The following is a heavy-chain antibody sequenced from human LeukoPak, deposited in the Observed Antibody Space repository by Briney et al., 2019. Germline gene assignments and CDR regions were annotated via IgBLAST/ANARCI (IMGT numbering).Heavy chain of an antibody. D-gene: IGHD6-19*01. CDR3: ARDQGYNSAQGVVDY. CDR1: GYTFTSYY. CDR2: INLNSSST. V-gene: IGHV1-2*02. J-gene: IGHJ4*02. Sequence: ASVKVSCKASGYTFTSYYMHWVGQAPGRGLEWVGWINLNSSSTNYAQKFQGRVTMTRDTSISTAYMELSRLGSDDTAVYYCARDQGYNSAQGVVDYWGQGTLVTVSS.